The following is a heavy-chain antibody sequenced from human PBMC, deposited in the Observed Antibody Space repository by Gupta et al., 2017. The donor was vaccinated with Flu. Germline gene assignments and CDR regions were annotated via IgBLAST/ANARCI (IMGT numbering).Heavy chain of an antibody. CDR2: INGGGDET. CDR3: AKLIWYSGNYIDS. CDR1: GFAFNHYA. V-gene: IGHV3-23*01. J-gene: IGHJ4*02. Sequence: EVQLLESGGGLVQPGGSLRLSCVASGFAFNHYAMSWVRQAPGEGLEWISAINGGGDETYYAASVKGRFTISRDNSKNTLFLEVNSLRTEDTAVYLCAKLIWYSGNYIDSWGQGTVVTVSS. D-gene: IGHD1-26*01.